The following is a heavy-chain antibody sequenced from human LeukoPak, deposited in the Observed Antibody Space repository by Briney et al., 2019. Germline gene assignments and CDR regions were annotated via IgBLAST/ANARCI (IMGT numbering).Heavy chain of an antibody. Sequence: GGSLRLSCAASGFPFSSHGMSWVRQTPGKGPEWVSSISSGSDYTFYADSVRGRFTIFRDNSKNTMYLQMNSLRVGDTAVYYCAKIGVIGHWYYDLWGRGTLVTVSS. CDR2: ISSGSDYT. V-gene: IGHV3-23*01. D-gene: IGHD3/OR15-3a*01. CDR3: AKIGVIGHWYYDL. CDR1: GFPFSSHG. J-gene: IGHJ2*01.